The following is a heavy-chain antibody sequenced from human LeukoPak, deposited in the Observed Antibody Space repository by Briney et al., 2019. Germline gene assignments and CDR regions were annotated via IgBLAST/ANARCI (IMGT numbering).Heavy chain of an antibody. CDR1: GFTFSSYA. Sequence: PGGSLRLSCAASGFTFSSYAMSWVRQAPGKGLEWVPTVSGSGDSTYYADSVKGRFTISRDNSKNTLYLQMNSLRAEDTAVYYCAKPPPDSSSWLFDFWGKGTLVTVSS. CDR2: VSGSGDST. V-gene: IGHV3-23*01. J-gene: IGHJ4*01. D-gene: IGHD6-13*01. CDR3: AKPPPDSSSWLFDF.